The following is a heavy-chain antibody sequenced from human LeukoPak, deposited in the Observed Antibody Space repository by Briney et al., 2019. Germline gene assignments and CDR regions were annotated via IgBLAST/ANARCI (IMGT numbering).Heavy chain of an antibody. Sequence: ASVKVSCKASGYTFTGYYMHWVRQAPGQGLEWMGWINPNSGSTNYAQKFQGRVTMTRDTSISTAYMELSRLRSDDTAVYYCARGTYYNSYYFDYWGQGTLVTVSS. CDR3: ARGTYYNSYYFDY. D-gene: IGHD3-10*01. CDR1: GYTFTGYY. V-gene: IGHV1-2*02. J-gene: IGHJ4*02. CDR2: INPNSGST.